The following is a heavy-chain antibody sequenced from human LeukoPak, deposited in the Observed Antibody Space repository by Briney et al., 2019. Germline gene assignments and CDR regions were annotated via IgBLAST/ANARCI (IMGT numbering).Heavy chain of an antibody. CDR3: AKLMGTYGYNY. D-gene: IGHD5-18*01. V-gene: IGHV3-7*01. Sequence: GGSLRLSCAASGFRFSSYWMSWARQAPGKGLEWVANINQDGSDKYYVDSVKGRFTISRDNAKNTLYLLMNSLRAEDTAVYYCAKLMGTYGYNYWGQGTLVTVS. J-gene: IGHJ4*02. CDR1: GFRFSSYW. CDR2: INQDGSDK.